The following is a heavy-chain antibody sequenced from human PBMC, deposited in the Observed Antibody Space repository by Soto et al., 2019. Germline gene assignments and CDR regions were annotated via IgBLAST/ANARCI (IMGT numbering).Heavy chain of an antibody. J-gene: IGHJ4*02. CDR2: VSHDGRNT. CDR1: GFTFSDYA. Sequence: VPLVESGGGVVQPGRSLRLSCAASGFTFSDYAMHWVRQAPGKGLEWVAVVSHDGRNTHYEDSVQGRFTISRDSSKNTVSLEMTSLRAEDTAVYYCAKGGRQWLVTSDFNYWGQGALVTVSS. CDR3: AKGGRQWLVTSDFNY. V-gene: IGHV3-30*18. D-gene: IGHD6-19*01.